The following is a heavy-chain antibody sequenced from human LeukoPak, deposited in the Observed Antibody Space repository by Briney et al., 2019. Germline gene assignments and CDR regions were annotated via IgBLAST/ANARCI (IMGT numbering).Heavy chain of an antibody. Sequence: PSETLSLTCTVSGDSVSSYYWSWSRQPPGKGLEWIGYIYYTGSTNYNPSLKSRVTISVDTSKNQFSLKVTSVTAADTAVYYCARNVKGMNVWGQGTTVTVSS. CDR2: IYYTGST. J-gene: IGHJ6*02. V-gene: IGHV4-59*08. D-gene: IGHD3-16*01. CDR3: ARNVKGMNV. CDR1: GDSVSSYY.